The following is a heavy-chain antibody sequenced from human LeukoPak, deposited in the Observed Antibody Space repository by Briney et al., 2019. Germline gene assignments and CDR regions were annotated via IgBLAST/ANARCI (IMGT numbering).Heavy chain of an antibody. CDR2: IYYSGST. CDR3: ARDKYSSGWYGLRD. V-gene: IGHV4-59*12. Sequence: PSETLSLTCTVSGGSISSYYWSWIRQPPGKGLEWIGYIYYSGSTNYNPSLKSRVTISVDTSKNQFSLKLSSVTAADTAVYYCARDKYSSGWYGLRDWGQGTLVTVSS. J-gene: IGHJ4*02. CDR1: GGSISSYY. D-gene: IGHD6-19*01.